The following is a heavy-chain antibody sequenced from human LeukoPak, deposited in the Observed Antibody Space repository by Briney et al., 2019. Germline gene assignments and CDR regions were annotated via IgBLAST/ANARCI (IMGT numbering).Heavy chain of an antibody. CDR3: ARAPYSSSWEGDAFDI. CDR1: GFTFSSYA. V-gene: IGHV3-30-3*01. J-gene: IGHJ3*02. Sequence: GGSLRLSCPASGFTFSSYAMHWVRQAPGKGLEWVAVISYDGSNKYYADSVKGRFTISRDNSKNTLYLQMNSLRAEDTAVYYCARAPYSSSWEGDAFDIWGQGTMVTVSS. D-gene: IGHD6-13*01. CDR2: ISYDGSNK.